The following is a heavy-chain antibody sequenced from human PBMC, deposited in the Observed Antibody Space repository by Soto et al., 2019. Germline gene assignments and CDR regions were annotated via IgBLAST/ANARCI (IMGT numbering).Heavy chain of an antibody. D-gene: IGHD4-17*01. CDR2: ISFDGSTR. CDR1: GFTFSHYP. CDR3: ARGPGRVTTFDGLDV. V-gene: IGHV3-30-3*01. J-gene: IGHJ6*02. Sequence: QVQLVESGGGVVHPGRSLRLSCAASGFTFSHYPMHWVRQAPGKGLEWVAVISFDGSTRYYADSVKGRFTISRDNSKNTLHLQMNSLRAEDTAMYYCARGPGRVTTFDGLDVWGQGTTVTVSS.